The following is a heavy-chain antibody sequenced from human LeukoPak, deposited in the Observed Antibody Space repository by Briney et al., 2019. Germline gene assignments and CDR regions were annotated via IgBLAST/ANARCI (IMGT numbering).Heavy chain of an antibody. CDR3: ARSLEAAADTFDY. Sequence: GGSLILSCAASGFTFSSYSMNWVRQAPGKGLEWVSSISSSSSYIYYADSVKGRFTISRDNAKNSLYLQMNSLRAEDTAVYYCARSLEAAADTFDYWGQGTLVTVSP. D-gene: IGHD6-13*01. CDR1: GFTFSSYS. J-gene: IGHJ4*02. V-gene: IGHV3-21*01. CDR2: ISSSSSYI.